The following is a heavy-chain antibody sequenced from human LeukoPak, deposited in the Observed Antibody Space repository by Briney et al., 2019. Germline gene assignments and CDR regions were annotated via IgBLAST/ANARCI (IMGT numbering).Heavy chain of an antibody. CDR3: ARDGSYNWFDP. Sequence: ASVKVSCKASGYTFTSYDINWVRQATGQGLEWMGWMNPNSGNTGYAQKFQGRVTMTRDTSISTAYMELSRLRSDDTAVYYCARDGSYNWFDPWGQGTLVTVSS. V-gene: IGHV1-8*01. CDR2: MNPNSGNT. J-gene: IGHJ5*02. CDR1: GYTFTSYD. D-gene: IGHD3-10*01.